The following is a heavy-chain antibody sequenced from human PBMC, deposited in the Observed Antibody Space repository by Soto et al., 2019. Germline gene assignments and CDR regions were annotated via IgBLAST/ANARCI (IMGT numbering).Heavy chain of an antibody. V-gene: IGHV4-59*02. J-gene: IGHJ6*02. D-gene: IGHD1-1*01. CDR3: ARDQVQDSNAYGMDV. Sequence: PSETLSLTCAVSGDSVSPYYWNWIRQPPGKGLEWIGYISYTESTKYNPSLKSRVTISLNTSKKQFSLKLRSVTAADTAVYYCARDQVQDSNAYGMDVWGQGTTVTVYS. CDR1: GDSVSPYY. CDR2: ISYTEST.